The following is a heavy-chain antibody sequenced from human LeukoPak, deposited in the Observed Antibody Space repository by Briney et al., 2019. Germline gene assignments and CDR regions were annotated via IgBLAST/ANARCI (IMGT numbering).Heavy chain of an antibody. CDR1: GFTFSSYS. CDR2: ISSSSSYI. V-gene: IGHV3-21*01. D-gene: IGHD3-10*01. J-gene: IGHJ5*02. Sequence: PGGSLRLSCAASGFTFSSYSMNWVRQAPGKGLEWVSSISSSSSYIYYADSVKGRFTTSRDNAKNSLYLQMNSLRAEDTAVYYCARDLGVRGVIPNWFDPWGQGTLVTVSS. CDR3: ARDLGVRGVIPNWFDP.